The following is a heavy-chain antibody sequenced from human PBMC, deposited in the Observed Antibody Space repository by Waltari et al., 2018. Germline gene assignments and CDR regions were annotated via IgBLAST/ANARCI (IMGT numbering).Heavy chain of an antibody. CDR1: GGTFSSYA. CDR3: ARGQSRQLADRGYYMSY. D-gene: IGHD6-6*01. Sequence: QVQLVQSGAEVKKPGSSVKVSCKASGGTFSSYAISWVRQAPGQGLEWMGGIIPIFGTANYAKKFQGRGTITADESTSTAYMELSSLRSEDTAVYYCARGQSRQLADRGYYMSYWGQGTLVTVSS. V-gene: IGHV1-69*13. J-gene: IGHJ4*02. CDR2: IIPIFGTA.